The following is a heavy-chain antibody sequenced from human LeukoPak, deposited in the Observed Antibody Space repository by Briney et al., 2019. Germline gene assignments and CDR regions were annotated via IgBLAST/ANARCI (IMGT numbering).Heavy chain of an antibody. CDR2: ISAYNGNT. CDR3: ARSPDTTKIVVVIPYFDY. Sequence: SVKVSCKASGYTFTSYGISWVRQAPGQGLEWMGWISAYNGNTNYAQKLQGRVTMTTDTSTSTAYMELRSLRSDDTAVYYCARSPDTTKIVVVIPYFDYWGQGTLVTVSS. V-gene: IGHV1-18*01. J-gene: IGHJ4*02. D-gene: IGHD3-22*01. CDR1: GYTFTSYG.